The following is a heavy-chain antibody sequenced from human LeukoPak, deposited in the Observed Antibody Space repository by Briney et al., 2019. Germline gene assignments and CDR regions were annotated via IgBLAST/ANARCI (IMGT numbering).Heavy chain of an antibody. J-gene: IGHJ4*02. CDR1: GYTFTAKF. CDR2: IEPKSGVT. CDR3: ALENYYDSGGFSKAFDY. V-gene: IGHV1-2*02. Sequence: ASVKVSCKASGYTFTAKFLHWLRQAPGQGLEWMGGIEPKSGVTVYGQKFRGRVTVTRGTSVSTAYMEVSGLRSDDTAFYYCALENYYDSGGFSKAFDYWGQGTLVTVSS. D-gene: IGHD3-22*01.